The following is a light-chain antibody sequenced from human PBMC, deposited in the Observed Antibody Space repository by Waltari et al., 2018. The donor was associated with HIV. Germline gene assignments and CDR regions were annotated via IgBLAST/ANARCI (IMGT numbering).Light chain of an antibody. CDR1: QGVSIH. CDR2: GAS. CDR3: QQYNDWPWT. J-gene: IGKJ1*01. Sequence: LVMTQSPGTLSLSPGERATLSCRASQGVSIHFAWLQQKAGQAPRLLIYGASIRATDIPARFSGTGSVTDFTLTISGLQSEDSAIYYCQQYNDWPWTFGPGTQVEIQ. V-gene: IGKV3-15*01.